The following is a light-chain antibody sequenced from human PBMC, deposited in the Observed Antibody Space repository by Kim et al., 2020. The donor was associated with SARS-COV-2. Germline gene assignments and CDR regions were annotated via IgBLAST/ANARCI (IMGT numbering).Light chain of an antibody. V-gene: IGLV4-69*01. CDR1: SGHSSYA. CDR3: QTWGTGIHVV. CDR2: LNSDGSH. Sequence: VKLTSTLSSGHSSYAIAWHQQQPEKGPRYLMKLNSDGSHSKGDGIPDRFSGSSSGAERYLTISSLQSEDEADYYCQTWGTGIHVVFGGGTQLTVL. J-gene: IGLJ2*01.